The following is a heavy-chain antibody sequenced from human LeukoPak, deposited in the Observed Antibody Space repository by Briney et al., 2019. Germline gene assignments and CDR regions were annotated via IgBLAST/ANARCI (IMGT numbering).Heavy chain of an antibody. Sequence: GASVKVSCKASGYTFTGYYMHWVRQAPGQGLEWMGWINPNSGGTNYAQKFQGRVTMTRDTSISTAYMELSRLRSDDTAVYYCARGSRIAAAGKALDYWGQGTLVTVSS. CDR2: INPNSGGT. CDR1: GYTFTGYY. V-gene: IGHV1-2*02. CDR3: ARGSRIAAAGKALDY. J-gene: IGHJ4*02. D-gene: IGHD6-13*01.